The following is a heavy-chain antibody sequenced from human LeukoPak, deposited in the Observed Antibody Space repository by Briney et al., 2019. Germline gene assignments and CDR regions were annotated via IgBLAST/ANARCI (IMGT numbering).Heavy chain of an antibody. J-gene: IGHJ4*02. D-gene: IGHD1-26*01. V-gene: IGHV1-46*03. CDR1: GGTFGNYA. CDR2: INPSGGST. Sequence: GASVKVSCKASGGTFGNYAISWLRQAPGQGLEWMGIINPSGGSTSYAQKFQGRVTMTRDTSTSTVYMELSSLRSEDTAVYYCASGPRYSGSPPFDYWGQGTLVTVSS. CDR3: ASGPRYSGSPPFDY.